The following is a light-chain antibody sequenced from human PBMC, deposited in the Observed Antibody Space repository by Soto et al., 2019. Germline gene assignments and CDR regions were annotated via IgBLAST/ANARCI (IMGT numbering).Light chain of an antibody. Sequence: EIVLTQSPATLSLSPGQRATLSCRASQSINYYLAWYQQKPGQPPRLLIYDTSNRASGIPARFGGSGSGTDFTLTINSLEPDDFAVYYCQQTANWPRTFGLGTKVEVK. CDR3: QQTANWPRT. J-gene: IGKJ1*01. CDR2: DTS. CDR1: QSINYY. V-gene: IGKV3-11*01.